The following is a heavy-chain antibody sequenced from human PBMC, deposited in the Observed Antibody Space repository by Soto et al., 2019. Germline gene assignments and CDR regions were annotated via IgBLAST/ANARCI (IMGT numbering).Heavy chain of an antibody. D-gene: IGHD6-19*01. CDR3: ASPHSSGWYGVAY. V-gene: IGHV3-21*01. CDR1: GFTFSSYS. J-gene: IGHJ4*02. CDR2: ISSSSSYI. Sequence: GGSLRLCCAASGFTFSSYSMNWVRQAPGKGLEWVSSISSSSSYIYYADSVKGRFTISRDNAKNSLYLQMNGLRAEDTAVYYCASPHSSGWYGVAYWGQGTLVTVSS.